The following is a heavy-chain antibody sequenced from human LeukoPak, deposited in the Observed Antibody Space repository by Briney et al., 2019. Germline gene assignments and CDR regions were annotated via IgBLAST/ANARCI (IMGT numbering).Heavy chain of an antibody. CDR3: ARDQGGSYYRPFDY. D-gene: IGHD1-26*01. CDR2: IYTSGST. J-gene: IGHJ4*02. Sequence: SETLSLTCAVSGGSISSYYWSWIRQPAGKGLEWIGRIYTSGSTNYNPSLKSRVTISVDTSKNQFSLKLSSVTAADTAVYYCARDQGGSYYRPFDYWGQGTLVTVSS. V-gene: IGHV4-4*07. CDR1: GGSISSYY.